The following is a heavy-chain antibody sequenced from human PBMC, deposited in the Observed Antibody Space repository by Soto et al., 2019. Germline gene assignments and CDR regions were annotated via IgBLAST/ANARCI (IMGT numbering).Heavy chain of an antibody. D-gene: IGHD1-7*01. Sequence: QITLKESGPKVVRPTQTLPLTCSFSGFSLTTKGVGVGWIRQSPGKGLEWLAVVYWDDDKRYNPSLESRLSISKDTSKNQVVLTMTNVDTVDTATYFCAHSDWKYWVNWCQGSLIIVSS. J-gene: IGHJ4*02. CDR3: AHSDWKYWVN. CDR1: GFSLTTKGVG. CDR2: VYWDDDK. V-gene: IGHV2-5*02.